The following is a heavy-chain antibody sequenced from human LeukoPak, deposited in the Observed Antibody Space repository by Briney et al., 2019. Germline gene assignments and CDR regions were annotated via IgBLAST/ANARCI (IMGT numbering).Heavy chain of an antibody. CDR2: IRYDENTK. Sequence: GGSLRLSCVASGFTFSDYGMHWVRQAPGKGLEWVAFIRYDENTKYYADSVKGRFTVSRDNSKNTPFLQMNSLRPDDTALYYCAKEIGAAAGRGFDYWGQGTLVTVSS. V-gene: IGHV3-30*02. CDR1: GFTFSDYG. CDR3: AKEIGAAAGRGFDY. D-gene: IGHD6-13*01. J-gene: IGHJ4*02.